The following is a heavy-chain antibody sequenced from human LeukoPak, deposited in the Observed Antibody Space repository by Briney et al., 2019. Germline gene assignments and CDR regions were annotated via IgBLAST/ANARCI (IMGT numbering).Heavy chain of an antibody. D-gene: IGHD2-2*01. J-gene: IGHJ6*03. CDR2: IYHSGST. Sequence: SGTLSLTCAVSGGSISSSNWWSWVRQPPGKGLEWIGEIYHSGSTNYNPSLKSRVTISVDKSKNQFSLKLSSVTAADTAVYYCARDLMVVPAASTHYYYMDVWGKGTTVTVSS. CDR1: GGSISSSNW. CDR3: ARDLMVVPAASTHYYYMDV. V-gene: IGHV4-4*02.